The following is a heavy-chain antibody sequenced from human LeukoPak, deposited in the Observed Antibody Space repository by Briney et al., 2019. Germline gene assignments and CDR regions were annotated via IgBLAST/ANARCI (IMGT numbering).Heavy chain of an antibody. CDR2: ISSSSSYI. CDR3: AREDFGHDY. J-gene: IGHJ4*02. Sequence: GGSLRLSCAASGFTFSSYNMNWVSQAPGKGLEWVSSISSSSSYIYYADSVKGRFTISRDNAKNSLSLQLNSLRAEDTAVYYRAREDFGHDYWGQGTLVTVSS. CDR1: GFTFSSYN. D-gene: IGHD3-3*01. V-gene: IGHV3-21*01.